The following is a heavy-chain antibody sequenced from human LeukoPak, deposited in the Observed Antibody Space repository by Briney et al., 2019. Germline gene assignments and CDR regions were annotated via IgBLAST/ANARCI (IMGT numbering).Heavy chain of an antibody. V-gene: IGHV1-69*04. D-gene: IGHD3-3*01. CDR3: AATGITIFGVVTSGFDY. J-gene: IGHJ4*02. CDR2: IIPILGIA. Sequence: SVKVSCKASGGTFSSYAISWVRQAPGQGLEWMGRIIPILGIANYAQKFQGRVTITADKSTSTAYMELSSLRSEDTAVYYCAATGITIFGVVTSGFDYWGQGTLVTVSS. CDR1: GGTFSSYA.